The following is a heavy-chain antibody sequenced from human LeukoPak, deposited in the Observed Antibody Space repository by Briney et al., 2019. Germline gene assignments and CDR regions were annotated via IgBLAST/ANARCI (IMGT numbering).Heavy chain of an antibody. J-gene: IGHJ4*02. CDR1: RFTFSSYA. CDR2: ISGSGGST. CDR3: AKDHTYDYVWGSYPRGYFDY. Sequence: GGSLRLSCAASRFTFSSYAMSWVRQAPGKGLEWVSTISGSGGSTYYADSVKGRFTISRDNSKNTLYLQMNSLRAEDTAVYYCAKDHTYDYVWGSYPRGYFDYWGQGTLVTVSS. D-gene: IGHD3-16*02. V-gene: IGHV3-23*01.